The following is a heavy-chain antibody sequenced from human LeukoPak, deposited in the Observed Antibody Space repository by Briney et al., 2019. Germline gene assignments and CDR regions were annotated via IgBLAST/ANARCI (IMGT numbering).Heavy chain of an antibody. V-gene: IGHV1-2*02. Sequence: SSVKVSCKASGYTFTGYYMHWVRQAPGQGLEWMGWINPNSGGTNYAQKFQGRVTMTRDTSISTAYMELSRLRSDDTAVYYCASAPWIQAYFDYWGQGTLVTVSS. J-gene: IGHJ4*02. CDR1: GYTFTGYY. CDR3: ASAPWIQAYFDY. CDR2: INPNSGGT. D-gene: IGHD5-18*01.